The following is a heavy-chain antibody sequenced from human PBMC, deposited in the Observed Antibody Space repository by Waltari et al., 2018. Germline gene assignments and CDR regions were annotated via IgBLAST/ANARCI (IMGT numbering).Heavy chain of an antibody. Sequence: QVQLQESGPGLVKPSETLSLTCDVSGASISSSYWIWIRQPPGNGLQYIGYIHYTGSTNYNPSLKSRVTISVDTSKNQFSLKLKSVTAADTAVYYCARSHYGSGDFFYWGQGTLVTVSS. J-gene: IGHJ4*02. V-gene: IGHV4-59*01. CDR2: IHYTGST. CDR1: GASISSSY. CDR3: ARSHYGSGDFFY. D-gene: IGHD3-10*01.